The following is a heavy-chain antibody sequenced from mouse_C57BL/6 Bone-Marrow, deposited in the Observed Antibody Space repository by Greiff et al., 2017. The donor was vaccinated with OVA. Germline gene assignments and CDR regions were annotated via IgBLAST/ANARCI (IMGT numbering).Heavy chain of an antibody. J-gene: IGHJ3*01. V-gene: IGHV10-1*01. Sequence: EVNVVESGGGLVQPKGSLKLSCAASGFSFNTYAMNWVRQAPGKGLEWVARIRSKSNNYATYYADSVKDRFTISRDDSESMLYLQMNNLKTEDTAMYYCVRQNYYGSGAYWGQGTLVTVSA. CDR1: GFSFNTYA. CDR3: VRQNYYGSGAY. D-gene: IGHD1-1*01. CDR2: IRSKSNNYAT.